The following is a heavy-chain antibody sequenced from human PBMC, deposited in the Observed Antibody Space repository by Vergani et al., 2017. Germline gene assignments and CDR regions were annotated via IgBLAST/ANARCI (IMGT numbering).Heavy chain of an antibody. J-gene: IGHJ4*02. CDR2: SVGSGATT. D-gene: IGHD5-12*01. CDR1: GFLFGNYG. Sequence: EVQLLESGGQLIQPGGSLRLSCVASGFLFGNYGMTWVRQAPGKGLEWVSSSVGSGATTFYADSVKGRFIISRDNSKNTLHLQMNSLRADDTAVYYCTKGSRGYTGYFFDYWGQGTLATVSS. V-gene: IGHV3-23*01. CDR3: TKGSRGYTGYFFDY.